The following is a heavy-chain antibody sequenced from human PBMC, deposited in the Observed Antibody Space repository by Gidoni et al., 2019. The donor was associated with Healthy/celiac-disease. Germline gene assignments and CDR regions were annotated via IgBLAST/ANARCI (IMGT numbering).Heavy chain of an antibody. CDR3: AKDEADFWSGYRWNWFDP. CDR1: GVTFGSAA. CDR2: ISCSGGST. V-gene: IGHV3-23*01. J-gene: IGHJ5*02. D-gene: IGHD3-3*01. Sequence: EVQLLEAGGGLVQPGGSLRLSCAASGVTFGSAAMSWVRQAPGKGPEWVSAISCSGGSTYYADSVTGRFTISRDNSKNTLYLQMNSLRAEDTAVYSCAKDEADFWSGYRWNWFDPWGQGTLVTVSS.